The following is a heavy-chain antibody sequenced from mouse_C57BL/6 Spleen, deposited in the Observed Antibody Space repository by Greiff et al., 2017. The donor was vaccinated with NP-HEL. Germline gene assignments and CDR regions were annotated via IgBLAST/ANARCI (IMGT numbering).Heavy chain of an antibody. CDR2: ISDGGSYT. CDR3: ARGNYYGSSYRYFDV. J-gene: IGHJ1*03. Sequence: EVKVEESGGGLVKPGGSLKLSCAASGFTFSSYAMSWVRQTPEKRLEWVATISDGGSYTYYPDNVKGRFTISRDNAKNNLYLQMSHLKSEDTAMYYCARGNYYGSSYRYFDVWGTGTTVTVSS. CDR1: GFTFSSYA. D-gene: IGHD1-1*01. V-gene: IGHV5-4*03.